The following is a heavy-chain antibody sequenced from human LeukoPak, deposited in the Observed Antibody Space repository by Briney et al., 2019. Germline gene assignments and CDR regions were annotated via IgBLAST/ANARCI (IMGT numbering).Heavy chain of an antibody. CDR1: GFAFSSYA. CDR3: AKDFYDSSGSRYDY. J-gene: IGHJ4*02. V-gene: IGHV3-23*01. CDR2: IDGGGGRT. D-gene: IGHD3-22*01. Sequence: GRSLRLSCTASGFAFSSYAISWVRQAPGVGLEWVSAIDGGGGRTWHADSVRGRFTISRDNSKNTLFMQMNSLRAEDTAVYYCAKDFYDSSGSRYDYWGQGTLVTVSS.